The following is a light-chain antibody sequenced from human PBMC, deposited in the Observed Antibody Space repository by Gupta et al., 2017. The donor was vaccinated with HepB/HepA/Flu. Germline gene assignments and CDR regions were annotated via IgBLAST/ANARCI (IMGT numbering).Light chain of an antibody. V-gene: IGKV3-15*01. Sequence: EIVMTQSPVTLSVSPGERATLSCRASQSVSSNLAWYQQKPGQAPRLLIYGASTRATGIPARFSGSGYGTEFTLTISSRQSEDFAVYYCQQYNNWPPPTFGQGTKMEIK. J-gene: IGKJ2*01. CDR2: GAS. CDR3: QQYNNWPPPT. CDR1: QSVSSN.